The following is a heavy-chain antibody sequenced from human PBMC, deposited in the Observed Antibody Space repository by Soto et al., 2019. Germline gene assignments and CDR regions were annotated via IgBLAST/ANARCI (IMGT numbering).Heavy chain of an antibody. CDR2: IYYSGST. Sequence: QVQLQESGPGLVKPSETLSLTCTVSGGSISSYYWSWIRQPPGKGLEWIGYIYYSGSTNYHPSLKSRVTISVVTSKNQFSLKLSSVTAADTAVYYCARDRRSNWNDKGAVRVFDYWGQGTLVTVS. V-gene: IGHV4-59*01. CDR3: ARDRRSNWNDKGAVRVFDY. D-gene: IGHD1-20*01. CDR1: GGSISSYY. J-gene: IGHJ4*02.